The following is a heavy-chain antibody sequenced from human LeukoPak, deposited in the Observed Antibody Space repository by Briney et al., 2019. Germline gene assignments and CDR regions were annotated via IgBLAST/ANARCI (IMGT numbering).Heavy chain of an antibody. V-gene: IGHV3-23*01. CDR2: ISGNGGGT. J-gene: IGHJ4*02. D-gene: IGHD6-25*01. CDR1: GFTFSNYA. Sequence: PGGSLRLSCAASGFTFSNYAMSWVRQAPGKGLEWVSAISGNGGGTYYADSVKGRFTISRDNSKNTLYLQMKSLRAEDTAVYYCAKGTKVIVADNYFDYWGQGTLVTVSS. CDR3: AKGTKVIVADNYFDY.